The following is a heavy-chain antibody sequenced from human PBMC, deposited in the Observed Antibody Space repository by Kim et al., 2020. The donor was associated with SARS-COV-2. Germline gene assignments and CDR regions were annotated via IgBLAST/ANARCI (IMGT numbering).Heavy chain of an antibody. Sequence: ASVKVSCKASGYTFTSYAMNWVRQAPGQGLEWMGWSNTNTGNPTYAQGFTGRFVFSLDTSVSTAYLQISSLKAEDTAVYYCARVPSIAVTYYYYGMDVWGQGTTVTVSS. CDR2: SNTNTGNP. V-gene: IGHV7-4-1*02. CDR3: ARVPSIAVTYYYYGMDV. D-gene: IGHD6-19*01. J-gene: IGHJ6*02. CDR1: GYTFTSYA.